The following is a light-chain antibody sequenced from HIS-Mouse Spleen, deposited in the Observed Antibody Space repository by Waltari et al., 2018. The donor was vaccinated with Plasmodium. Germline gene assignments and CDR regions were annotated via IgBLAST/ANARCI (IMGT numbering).Light chain of an antibody. CDR1: SSYVGGYNY. Sequence: QSALTQPRSVSGSPGQSVTISCTGTSSYVGGYNYVSWYQQHPGKAPQLMLDDVNKGPAWCPDHFSGSKSGNTASLPIAGLQAEDEADYYCCSYAGSYTYVFGTGTKVTVL. CDR2: DVN. V-gene: IGLV2-11*01. J-gene: IGLJ1*01. CDR3: CSYAGSYTYV.